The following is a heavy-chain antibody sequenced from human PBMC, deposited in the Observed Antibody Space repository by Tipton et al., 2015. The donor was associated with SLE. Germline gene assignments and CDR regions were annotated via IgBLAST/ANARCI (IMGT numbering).Heavy chain of an antibody. V-gene: IGHV3-48*03. Sequence: SLRLSCTASGFTFSTYEMNWVRQAPGKGLEWVSHISSSGRTIYYADPVKGRFTISRDNPKNSLYLQMNSLRAEDTALYYCARDSGVLDPAAGESAFDIWGQGTMVTVSS. D-gene: IGHD2-2*01. J-gene: IGHJ3*02. CDR2: ISSSGRTI. CDR3: ARDSGVLDPAAGESAFDI. CDR1: GFTFSTYE.